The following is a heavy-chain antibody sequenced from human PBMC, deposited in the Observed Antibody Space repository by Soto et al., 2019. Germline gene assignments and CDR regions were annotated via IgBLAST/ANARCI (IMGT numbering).Heavy chain of an antibody. CDR3: ARGRVGFDY. V-gene: IGHV4-34*01. D-gene: IGHD2-15*01. J-gene: IGHJ4*02. CDR2: INHSGST. Sequence: PSETLSPTCAVYGGSFRCDYWSWIRQPPGQGLEWIGEINHSGSTNYNPSLKSRVTISVDTSKIQFSLKLSSVTAADTAVYYCARGRVGFDYLGQGTLVTVSS. CDR1: GGSFRCDY.